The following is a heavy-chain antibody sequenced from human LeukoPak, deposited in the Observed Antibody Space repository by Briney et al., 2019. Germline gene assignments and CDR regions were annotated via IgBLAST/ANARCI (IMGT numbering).Heavy chain of an antibody. CDR2: IYYSGST. J-gene: IGHJ6*03. V-gene: IGHV4-31*03. D-gene: IGHD6-25*01. CDR1: GGSISSGGYY. CDR3: AGGAAYYYYYYMDV. Sequence: SETLSLTCTVSGGSISSGGYYWSWIRQHPGKGLEWIGYIYYSGSTYYNPSLKSRVTISVDTSKNQFSLKLSSVTAADTAVYYCAGGAAYYYYYYMDVWGEGTTVTVSS.